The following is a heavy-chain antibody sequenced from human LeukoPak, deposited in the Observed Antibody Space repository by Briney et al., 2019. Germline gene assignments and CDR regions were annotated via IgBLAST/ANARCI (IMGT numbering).Heavy chain of an antibody. J-gene: IGHJ6*02. D-gene: IGHD3-3*01. CDR1: SGSVSSGSYY. CDR2: IYYSGST. CDR3: AREKARITIFGVVYYYGMDV. V-gene: IGHV4-61*01. Sequence: PSETLSLTCTVSSGSVSSGSYYWSWIRQPPGKGLEWIGYIYYSGSTNYNPSLKSRVTISVDTSKNQFSLKLSSVTAADTAVYYCAREKARITIFGVVYYYGMDVWGQGTTVTVSS.